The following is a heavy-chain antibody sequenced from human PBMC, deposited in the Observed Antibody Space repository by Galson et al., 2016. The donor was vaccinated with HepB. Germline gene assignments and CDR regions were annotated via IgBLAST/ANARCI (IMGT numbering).Heavy chain of an antibody. CDR2: IKHDGSEE. J-gene: IGHJ3*01. CDR1: EFAFSSYW. Sequence: SLRLSCAGSEFAFSSYWMIWVRQAPGKGLEWLASIKHDGSEEYYLDSVKGRFTISRDNAKNSVYLQMNSLRAEDTALYRCARPHYTDMKNPFDLWGQGTMVTVSS. D-gene: IGHD3-3*01. CDR3: ARPHYTDMKNPFDL. V-gene: IGHV3-7*05.